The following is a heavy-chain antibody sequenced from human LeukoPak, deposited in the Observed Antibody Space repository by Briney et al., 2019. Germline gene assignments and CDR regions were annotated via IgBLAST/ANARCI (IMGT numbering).Heavy chain of an antibody. CDR1: RFTFSDYY. V-gene: IGHV3-11*01. D-gene: IGHD3-10*01. CDR3: ARSYYWGAFDI. CDR2: ISGGGFAI. J-gene: IGHJ4*02. Sequence: GGSLRLSCAASRFTFSDYYMTWIRQAPGKGLEWVSYISGGGFAIYYADSVKGRFTISRDNAKNSLYLQMNSLRAEDTAVYYCARSYYWGAFDIWGQGTLVTVSS.